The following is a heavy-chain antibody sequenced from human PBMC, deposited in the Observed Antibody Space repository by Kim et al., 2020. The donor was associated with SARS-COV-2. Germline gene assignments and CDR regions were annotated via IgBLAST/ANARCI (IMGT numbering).Heavy chain of an antibody. CDR2: IDPSDSYD. Sequence: GASLQISCKGSGYSFTSYWISWVRQMPGKGLEWMGRIDPSDSYDNYSPSFQGHVTISTDKSISTAYLQWSSLKASDTAMYYCATSPKFCSGGSCYLGLYYWGPGTLVTVSS. D-gene: IGHD2-15*01. J-gene: IGHJ4*02. V-gene: IGHV5-10-1*01. CDR3: ATSPKFCSGGSCYLGLYY. CDR1: GYSFTSYW.